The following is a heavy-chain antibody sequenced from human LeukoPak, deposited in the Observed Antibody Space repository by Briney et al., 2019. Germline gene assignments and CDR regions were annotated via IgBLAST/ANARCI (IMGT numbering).Heavy chain of an antibody. CDR3: ARLYGFSSGWFSRYFQH. CDR2: VSPNGVTT. J-gene: IGHJ1*01. CDR1: GFTFSRHG. D-gene: IGHD6-19*01. V-gene: IGHV3-23*01. Sequence: GGSLRLSCAASGFTFSRHGMNWVRQAPGKGLEWVSGVSPNGVTTYYADSVKGRFTISRDNSKNTLYLQMNSLRAEDTAVYYCARLYGFSSGWFSRYFQHWGQGTLVTVSS.